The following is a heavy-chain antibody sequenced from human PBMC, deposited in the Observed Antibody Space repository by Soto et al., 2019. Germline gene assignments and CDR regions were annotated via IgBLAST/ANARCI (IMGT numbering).Heavy chain of an antibody. Sequence: PSETLSLTCTVSGGSISSGGYYWSWIRQHPGKGLEWIGYIYYSGSTYYNPSLKSRVTISVDTSKNQFSLKLSSVTAADTAVYYCARDPVVGYTQAYYFEYWGQGTLVTVSS. CDR2: IYYSGST. D-gene: IGHD5-12*01. V-gene: IGHV4-31*03. J-gene: IGHJ4*02. CDR1: GGSISSGGYY. CDR3: ARDPVVGYTQAYYFEY.